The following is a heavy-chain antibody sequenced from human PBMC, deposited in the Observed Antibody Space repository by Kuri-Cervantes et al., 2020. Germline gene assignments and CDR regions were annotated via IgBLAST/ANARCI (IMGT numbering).Heavy chain of an antibody. V-gene: IGHV3-21*03. J-gene: IGHJ4*02. CDR2: ISSSGDYI. CDR3: ATDLVATIFDY. D-gene: IGHD5-12*01. Sequence: GESLKISCVASGFTFSSYSMNWVRQTPGKGLEWVSSISSSGDYIYYADSVKGRLTISRDNAKNSLYLQMNYLRVEDTAVYYCATDLVATIFDYWGQGTLVTVSS. CDR1: GFTFSSYS.